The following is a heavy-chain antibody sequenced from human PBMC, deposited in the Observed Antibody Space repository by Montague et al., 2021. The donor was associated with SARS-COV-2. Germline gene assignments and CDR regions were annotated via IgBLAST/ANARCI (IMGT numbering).Heavy chain of an antibody. CDR2: IYYSGST. CDR1: GGSISSYY. J-gene: IGHJ3*02. Sequence: SETLSLTCTVSGGSISSYYWSWIRQPPGKGLEWIGYIYYSGSTNYNPSXXSRVTISVDTSKNQFSLKLSSVTAADTAVYYCARWGLYGGNPGDGAFDIWDQGTMVTVSS. D-gene: IGHD4-23*01. CDR3: ARWGLYGGNPGDGAFDI. V-gene: IGHV4-59*01.